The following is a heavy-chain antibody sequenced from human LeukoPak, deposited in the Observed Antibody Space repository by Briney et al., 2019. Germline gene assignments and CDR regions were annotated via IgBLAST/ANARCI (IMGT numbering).Heavy chain of an antibody. CDR1: GFTFSSYA. CDR3: AKDSDGRDYSSGWYGWHYYYYYMDV. CDR2: ISGSGGST. D-gene: IGHD6-19*01. V-gene: IGHV3-23*01. Sequence: GGSLRLSCAASGFTFSSYAMSWVRQAPGKGLEWVSAISGSGGSTYYADSVKGRFTISRDNSKNTLYLQMNSLRAEDTAVYYCAKDSDGRDYSSGWYGWHYYYYYMDVWGKGTTVTVSS. J-gene: IGHJ6*03.